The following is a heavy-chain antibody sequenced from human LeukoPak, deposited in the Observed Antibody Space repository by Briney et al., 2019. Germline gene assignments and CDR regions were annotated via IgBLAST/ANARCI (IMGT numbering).Heavy chain of an antibody. J-gene: IGHJ5*02. CDR1: GFNFGGYA. D-gene: IGHD3-16*01. Sequence: GSLRLFCTASGFNFGGYAMSLVRQAPGKGLEGVAFIRSKVYGGTTEYAASVKGRFTISRDDSKSIAYLQMNSLKTEDTAVYYCTRVGMITFGGVMDWFDPWGQGTLVTVSS. CDR2: IRSKVYGGTT. V-gene: IGHV3-49*04. CDR3: TRVGMITFGGVMDWFDP.